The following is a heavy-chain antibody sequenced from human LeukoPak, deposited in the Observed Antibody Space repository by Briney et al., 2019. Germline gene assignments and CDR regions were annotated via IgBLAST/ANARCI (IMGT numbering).Heavy chain of an antibody. CDR3: ARGFTDYYYGMDV. J-gene: IGHJ6*02. Sequence: PSETLSLTCTVSGGSISSSSYYWGWIRQPPGKGLEGIGNIYYSGSTYYNPSLKSRVTIAVDTSKTQFSLRLSSVTAADTAVYYCARGFTDYYYGMDVWGQATTVTAPS. V-gene: IGHV4-39*01. CDR1: GGSISSSSYY. CDR2: IYYSGST.